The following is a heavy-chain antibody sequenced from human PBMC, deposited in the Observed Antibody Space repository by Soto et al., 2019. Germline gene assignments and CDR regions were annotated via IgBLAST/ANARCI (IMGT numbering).Heavy chain of an antibody. J-gene: IGHJ4*02. CDR1: GFTFTSSA. Sequence: SVKVSCKASGFTFTSSAVQWVRQARGQRLEWIGWIVVGSGNTNYAQKFQERVTITRDMSTSTAYMELSSLRSEDTAVYYCARVGGYCTNGVCEELDYWGQGTLVTVSS. V-gene: IGHV1-58*01. D-gene: IGHD2-8*01. CDR2: IVVGSGNT. CDR3: ARVGGYCTNGVCEELDY.